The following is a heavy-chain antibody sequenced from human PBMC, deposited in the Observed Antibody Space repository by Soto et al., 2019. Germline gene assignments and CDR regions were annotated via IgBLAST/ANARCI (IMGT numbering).Heavy chain of an antibody. J-gene: IGHJ4*02. CDR1: GFTFSRYA. D-gene: IGHD1-26*01. V-gene: IGHV3-30-3*01. Sequence: GGSLRLSCAASGFTFSRYAVHWVRQAPGKGLEWVAVISYDGSNRYYADSVKGRFTISRDNSKNTLYLQMNSLRAEDTAVYYCARVLGTYSRVGAFDYWGQGTLVTVSS. CDR2: ISYDGSNR. CDR3: ARVLGTYSRVGAFDY.